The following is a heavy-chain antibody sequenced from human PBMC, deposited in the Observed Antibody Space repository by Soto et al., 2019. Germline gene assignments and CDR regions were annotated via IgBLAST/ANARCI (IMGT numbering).Heavy chain of an antibody. CDR1: GFTFSTYA. CDR3: AKQRAGYGSGSDTYFFDF. V-gene: IGHV3-23*01. J-gene: IGHJ4*02. D-gene: IGHD3-10*01. CDR2: LSGSGGTT. Sequence: EVQLLESGGGLAQPGGSLRLSCSTSGFTFSTYAMNWVRQAPGKGLEWVSALSGSGGTTYYADSVMGRFTISRDNSKNTLFLQMNSLRDEDTALYYCAKQRAGYGSGSDTYFFDFWGQGTLVTVSS.